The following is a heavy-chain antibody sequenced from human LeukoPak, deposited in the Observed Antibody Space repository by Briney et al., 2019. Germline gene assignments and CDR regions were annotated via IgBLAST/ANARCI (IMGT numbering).Heavy chain of an antibody. J-gene: IGHJ4*02. CDR1: GGSFIGYS. D-gene: IGHD1-26*01. V-gene: IGHV4-34*01. CDR2: INHSGST. Sequence: ETLSLTCAVYGGSFIGYSWSWIRQSPGKGLEWIGEINHSGSTNYNPSLKSRVTISVDTSKNQFSLKLNSVTAADTAMYYCARPYSGSSRAFDYWGQGTLVTVSS. CDR3: ARPYSGSSRAFDY.